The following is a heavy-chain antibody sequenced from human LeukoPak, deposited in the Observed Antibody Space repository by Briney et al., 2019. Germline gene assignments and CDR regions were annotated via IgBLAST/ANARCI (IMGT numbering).Heavy chain of an antibody. D-gene: IGHD2-15*01. CDR3: AKDKDGGFDY. Sequence: PGGSLRLSCAASGFTFDDYAMHWVRQAPGKGLEWVSGISWNSGSIGYADSVKGRFTISRDNAKNSLYLRMNSLRAEDTALYYRAKDKDGGFDYWGQGTLVTVSS. J-gene: IGHJ4*02. V-gene: IGHV3-9*01. CDR2: ISWNSGSI. CDR1: GFTFDDYA.